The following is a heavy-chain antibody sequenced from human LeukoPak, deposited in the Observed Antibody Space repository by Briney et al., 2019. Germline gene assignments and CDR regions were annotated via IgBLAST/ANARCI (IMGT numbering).Heavy chain of an antibody. J-gene: IGHJ4*02. V-gene: IGHV1-18*04. CDR1: GYTFTGYY. CDR2: ISAYNGNT. D-gene: IGHD1-1*01. Sequence: ASVKVSCKASGYTFTGYYMHWVRQAPGQGLEWMGWISAYNGNTNYAQKLQGRVTMTTDTSTSTAYMELRSPRSDDTAVYYCATAAGTRGYWGQGTLVTVSS. CDR3: ATAAGTRGY.